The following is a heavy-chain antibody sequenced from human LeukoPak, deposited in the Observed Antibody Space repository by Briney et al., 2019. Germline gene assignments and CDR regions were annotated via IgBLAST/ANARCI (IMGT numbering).Heavy chain of an antibody. J-gene: IGHJ5*02. Sequence: PSETLSLTCAVYGGSFSGYYWSWIRQPPGKGLEWIGEINHSGSTNYNPSLKSRVTISVDTSKNQFSLKLSSVTAADTAVYYCARVGSSSWQENWFDPWGQGTLVTVSS. V-gene: IGHV4-34*01. CDR3: ARVGSSSWQENWFDP. CDR2: INHSGST. CDR1: GGSFSGYY. D-gene: IGHD6-13*01.